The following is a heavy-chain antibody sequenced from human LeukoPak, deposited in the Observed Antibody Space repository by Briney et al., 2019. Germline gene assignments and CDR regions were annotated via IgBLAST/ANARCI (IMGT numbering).Heavy chain of an antibody. CDR3: ARSLAAADFDY. J-gene: IGHJ4*02. Sequence: SGPALFNPKQTLTLTCTFPGFSLSTSGMCVSWIRQPPGKALEWLARIDWDDDKYYSTSLKTRLTISKDTSKNQVVLTMTNMDPVDTAAYYCARSLAAADFDYWGPVTLVTVSS. D-gene: IGHD6-13*01. V-gene: IGHV2-70*11. CDR1: GFSLSTSGMC. CDR2: IDWDDDK.